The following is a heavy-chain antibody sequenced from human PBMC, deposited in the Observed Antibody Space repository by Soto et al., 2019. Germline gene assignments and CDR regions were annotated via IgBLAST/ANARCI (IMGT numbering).Heavy chain of an antibody. CDR1: GFTFSSYA. V-gene: IGHV3-23*01. CDR2: ISGSGGST. Sequence: GGSLRLSCAASGFTFSSYAMSWVRQAPGKGLEWVSAISGSGGSTYYADSVKGRFTISRDNSKNTLYLQMNSLRAEDTAVYYCAKVCLRYFDWFPFDYWGQGTLVTVSS. CDR3: AKVCLRYFDWFPFDY. D-gene: IGHD3-9*01. J-gene: IGHJ4*02.